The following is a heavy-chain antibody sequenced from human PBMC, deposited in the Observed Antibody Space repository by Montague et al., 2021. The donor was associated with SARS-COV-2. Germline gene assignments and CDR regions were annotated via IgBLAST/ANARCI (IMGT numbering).Heavy chain of an antibody. D-gene: IGHD3-22*01. CDR2: IYYTVNT. CDR3: ARLKRYFDSSGSPSAFDF. CDR1: GGSFSGYY. Sequence: SETRSLTCAVYGGSFSGYYWSWIRQPPGKGLEWIGSIYYTVNTYYNPSLKSRVTISVVTSKNHFTLKLSSVTAAETAVYYCARLKRYFDSSGSPSAFDFWGQGTKVTVSS. J-gene: IGHJ3*01. V-gene: IGHV4-34*01.